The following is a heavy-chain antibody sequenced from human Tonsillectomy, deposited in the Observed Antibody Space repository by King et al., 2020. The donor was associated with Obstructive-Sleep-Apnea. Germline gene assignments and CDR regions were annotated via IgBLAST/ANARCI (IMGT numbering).Heavy chain of an antibody. V-gene: IGHV3-23*04. CDR2: ITGSGGDT. D-gene: IGHD2/OR15-2a*01. CDR3: AKVSWAIVIGSGAFHV. Sequence: VQLVESGGGLVQPGESLRLSCAGSGFTFRSYALTWVRQAPGKGLEWVSSITGSGGDTYYGDSVKGRFTISRDNSKDNLYLQMNNMRAEDTALYYCAKVSWAIVIGSGAFHVWGQGTTVTVSS. J-gene: IGHJ3*01. CDR1: GFTFRSYA.